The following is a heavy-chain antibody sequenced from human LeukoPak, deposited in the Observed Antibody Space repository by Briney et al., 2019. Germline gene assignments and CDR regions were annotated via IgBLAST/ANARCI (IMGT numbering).Heavy chain of an antibody. CDR1: GFTVSSNY. V-gene: IGHV3-53*01. CDR2: IYSGGST. Sequence: GGSLRLSCAASGFTVSSNYMSWVRQAPGKGLEWVSVIYSGGSTYYADSVKGRFTISRDNSKNTLHLQMNSLRAEDTAVYYCARDRGYGDYVGWGQGTLVTVSS. CDR3: ARDRGYGDYVG. D-gene: IGHD4-17*01. J-gene: IGHJ4*02.